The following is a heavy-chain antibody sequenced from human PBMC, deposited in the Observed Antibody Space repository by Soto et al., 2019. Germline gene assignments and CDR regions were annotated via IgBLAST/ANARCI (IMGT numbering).Heavy chain of an antibody. V-gene: IGHV3-30*18. CDR1: GFTFSSYG. D-gene: IGHD2-21*02. J-gene: IGHJ1*01. CDR2: ISYDGSNK. CDR3: ANNLAYCGGDCYFQH. Sequence: QVQLVESGGGVVQPGGSLRLSCAASGFTFSSYGMHWVRQAPGKGLEWVAVISYDGSNKYYADSVKGRFTISRDNSKNTLYLQMNSLRAEDTAVYYCANNLAYCGGDCYFQHWGQGTLVTVSS.